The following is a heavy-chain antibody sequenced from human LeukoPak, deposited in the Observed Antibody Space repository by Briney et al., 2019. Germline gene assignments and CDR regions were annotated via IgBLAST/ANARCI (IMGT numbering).Heavy chain of an antibody. CDR2: ISAYNGNT. CDR3: ARDGGYSYRYYMDV. D-gene: IGHD5-18*01. Sequence: GASVKVSCKASGYTFTSYGISWVRQAPGQGLEWMGWISAYNGNTNYAQKLQGRDTMTTDTSTSTAYMELRSLRSDDTAVYYWARDGGYSYRYYMDVWGKGTTVTVSS. CDR1: GYTFTSYG. V-gene: IGHV1-18*01. J-gene: IGHJ6*03.